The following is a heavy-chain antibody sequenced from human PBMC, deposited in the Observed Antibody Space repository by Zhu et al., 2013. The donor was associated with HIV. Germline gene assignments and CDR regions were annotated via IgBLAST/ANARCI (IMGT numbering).Heavy chain of an antibody. D-gene: IGHD6-6*01. CDR3: ARDLGLRARPRWYYFDY. J-gene: IGHJ4*02. Sequence: QVQLVQSGAEVKKPGSSVKVSCKASGGTFSSYAISWVRQAPGQGLEWMGGIIPIFGTANYAQKFQGRVTITADKSTSTAYMELSSLRSEDTAVYYCARDLGLRARPRWYYFDYWGQGTLVTVSS. CDR2: IIPIFGTA. CDR1: GGTFSSYA. V-gene: IGHV1-69*06.